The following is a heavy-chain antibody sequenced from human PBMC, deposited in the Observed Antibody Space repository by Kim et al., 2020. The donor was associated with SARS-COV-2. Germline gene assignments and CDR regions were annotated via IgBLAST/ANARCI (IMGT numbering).Heavy chain of an antibody. D-gene: IGHD6-6*01. V-gene: IGHV1-2*02. J-gene: IGHJ4*02. CDR3: AREVRSAARSFYFDY. Sequence: QKFQGRVTMTRDTSISTAYMELSRLRSDDTAVYYCAREVRSAARSFYFDYWGQGTLVTVSS.